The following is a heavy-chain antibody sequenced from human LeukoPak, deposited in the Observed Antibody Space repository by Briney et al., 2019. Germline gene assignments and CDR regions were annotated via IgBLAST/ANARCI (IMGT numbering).Heavy chain of an antibody. CDR1: GGSISSSSYY. CDR2: IYYSGST. V-gene: IGHV4-39*01. CDR3: ARLDRYFWGVDP. D-gene: IGHD3-9*01. Sequence: PSETLSLTCTVSGGSISSSSYYWGWIRQPPGKGLEWIGSIYYSGSTYYNPSLKSRVTISVDTSKNQFSLKLSSVTAADTAVYYCARLDRYFWGVDPWGQGTLVTVSS. J-gene: IGHJ5*02.